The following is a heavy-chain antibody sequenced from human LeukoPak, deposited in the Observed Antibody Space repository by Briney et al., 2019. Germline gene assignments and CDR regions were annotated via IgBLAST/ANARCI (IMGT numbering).Heavy chain of an antibody. CDR3: ARSLTGYYTGHYFDY. V-gene: IGHV4-4*07. J-gene: IGHJ4*02. D-gene: IGHD3-9*01. CDR1: GGSISSYY. CDR2: LYTSGST. Sequence: SETLSLTCTDSGGSISSYYWSWIRQPAGKGLEWIGRLYTSGSTNYNPSLKSRVTISVDTSKNQFSLKLSSVTAADTAVYYCARSLTGYYTGHYFDYWGQGTLVTVSS.